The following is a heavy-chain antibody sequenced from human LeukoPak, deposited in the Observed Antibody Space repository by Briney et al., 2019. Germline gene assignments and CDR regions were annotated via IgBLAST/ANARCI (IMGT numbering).Heavy chain of an antibody. Sequence: GGSLRLSCVASGFTFRSCALSWVRQAPGKGLGWVSSISDSGDRTDYTDSVKGRFTISRDNSKNTLYLQMNSLGAEDTAVYYCAKGTSSYYYYMDVWGKGTTVTVSS. J-gene: IGHJ6*03. CDR2: ISDSGDRT. V-gene: IGHV3-23*01. CDR1: GFTFRSCA. CDR3: AKGTSSYYYYMDV. D-gene: IGHD6-6*01.